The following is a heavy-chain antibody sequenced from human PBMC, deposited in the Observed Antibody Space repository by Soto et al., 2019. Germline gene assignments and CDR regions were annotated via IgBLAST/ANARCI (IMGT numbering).Heavy chain of an antibody. CDR1: GYSFTSYW. CDR2: IYPGDSDT. J-gene: IGHJ4*02. Sequence: GESLKISCKGSGYSFTSYWIGWVRQMPGKGLEWMGIIYPGDSDTRYSPSFQGQVTISADKSISTAYLQWSSLKASDTAMYYCARQYYYDSSGYYVGTVIDYWGQGTLVTAPQ. D-gene: IGHD3-22*01. CDR3: ARQYYYDSSGYYVGTVIDY. V-gene: IGHV5-51*01.